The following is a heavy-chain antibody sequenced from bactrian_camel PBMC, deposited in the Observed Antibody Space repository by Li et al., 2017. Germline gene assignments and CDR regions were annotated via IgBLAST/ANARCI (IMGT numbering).Heavy chain of an antibody. V-gene: IGHV3S53*01. CDR1: GFTYRSIC. J-gene: IGHJ6*01. Sequence: HVQLVESGGDLVQPGGSLRLSCVVSGFTYRSICMAWFRQAPGSQRETVATVDSNGVTKVAGSVKGRFTLSKDNAKNTLHLQMNSLKPEDTAMYYCARGPIWARRCAVVVADFGYWGQGTQVTVS. CDR2: VDSNGVT. D-gene: IGHD2*01. CDR3: ARGPIWARRCAVVVADFGY.